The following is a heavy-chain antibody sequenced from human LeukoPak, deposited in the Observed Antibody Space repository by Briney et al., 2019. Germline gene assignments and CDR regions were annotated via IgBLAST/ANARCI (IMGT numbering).Heavy chain of an antibody. V-gene: IGHV1-69*04. D-gene: IGHD6-13*01. J-gene: IGHJ4*02. Sequence: SVKVSCKASGGTFSSYAISWVRQAPGQGLEWMGRIIPILGIANYAQKFQGRVTITADKSTSTAYMELSSLRSEDTAVYYCATSSSWYQGLPWGQGTLVTVSS. CDR3: ATSSSWYQGLP. CDR2: IIPILGIA. CDR1: GGTFSSYA.